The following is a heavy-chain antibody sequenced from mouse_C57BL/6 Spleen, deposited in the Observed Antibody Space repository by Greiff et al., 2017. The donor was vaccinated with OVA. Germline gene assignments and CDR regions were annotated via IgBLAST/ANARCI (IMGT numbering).Heavy chain of an antibody. J-gene: IGHJ3*01. CDR1: GFTFSDFY. Sequence: EVKLVESGGGLVQSGRSLRLSCATSGFTFSDFYMEWVRQAPGKGLEWIAASRNKANDYTTEYSASVKGRFIVSRDTSQSILYLQMNALRAEDTAIYYCARASIRGGWFAYWGQGTLVTVSA. D-gene: IGHD3-2*02. V-gene: IGHV7-1*01. CDR2: SRNKANDYTT. CDR3: ARASIRGGWFAY.